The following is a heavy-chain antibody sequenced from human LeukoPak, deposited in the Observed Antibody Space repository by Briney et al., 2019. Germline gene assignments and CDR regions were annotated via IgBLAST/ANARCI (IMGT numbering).Heavy chain of an antibody. J-gene: IGHJ4*02. CDR2: ISGRGDNT. CDR1: GFTFSDHG. CDR3: AKTRPLDSSSWSHGDY. D-gene: IGHD6-13*01. Sequence: GGSLRLSCEASGFTFSDHGMGWVRQAPGKGLEWVSIISGRGDNTYYADSVKGRFTISRDNSKNTLYLQMNSLRAEDTAVYYCAKTRPLDSSSWSHGDYWGQGTLVTVSS. V-gene: IGHV3-23*01.